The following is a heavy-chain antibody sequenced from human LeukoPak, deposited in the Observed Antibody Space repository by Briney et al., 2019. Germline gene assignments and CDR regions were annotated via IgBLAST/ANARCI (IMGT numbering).Heavy chain of an antibody. V-gene: IGHV1-46*01. J-gene: IGHJ4*02. CDR1: GYTFINYY. Sequence: GASVKVSCKASGYTFINYYMHWVRQAPGQGLEWMGIINPSGGVSSAQKFQGRVTMTRDTSTGTVYTELSSLRSEDTAVYYCARSVGATTPFPDYWGQGTLVTVSS. D-gene: IGHD1-26*01. CDR2: INPSGGV. CDR3: ARSVGATTPFPDY.